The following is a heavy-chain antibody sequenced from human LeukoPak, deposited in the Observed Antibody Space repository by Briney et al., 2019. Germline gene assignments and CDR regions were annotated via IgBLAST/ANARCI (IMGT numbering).Heavy chain of an antibody. Sequence: SETLSLTCTVSGYSIRSGYFWGWIRQPPGKGLEWIGYIYYSGNTNYNPSLKSRVTISVDTSKNQFSLKLSSVTAADTAVYYCARGIIVGATWGENDNWFDPWGQGTLVTVSS. V-gene: IGHV4-59*01. CDR2: IYYSGNT. CDR3: ARGIIVGATWGENDNWFDP. CDR1: GYSIRSGYF. D-gene: IGHD1-26*01. J-gene: IGHJ5*02.